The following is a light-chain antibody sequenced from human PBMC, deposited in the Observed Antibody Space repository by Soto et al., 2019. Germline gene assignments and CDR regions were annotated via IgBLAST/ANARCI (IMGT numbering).Light chain of an antibody. Sequence: QSVLTQPPSMSAAPGQKVTISCSGSTSNIGNDYVSWFQQLPGTVPKLLIYDNNKRPSGIPDRFSGSKSGTSATLGITGLQTGDEADYYCGTWDSSLSTFVFGTGTKVTVL. J-gene: IGLJ1*01. CDR2: DNN. V-gene: IGLV1-51*01. CDR1: TSNIGNDY. CDR3: GTWDSSLSTFV.